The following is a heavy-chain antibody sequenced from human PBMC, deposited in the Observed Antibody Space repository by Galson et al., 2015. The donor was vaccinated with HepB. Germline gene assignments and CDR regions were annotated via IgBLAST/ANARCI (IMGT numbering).Heavy chain of an antibody. CDR3: TRDRAAAGTEFDY. CDR1: GFSFSSYE. CDR2: ISGTGTSI. D-gene: IGHD6-13*01. J-gene: IGHJ4*02. V-gene: IGHV3-48*03. Sequence: SLRLSCAASGFSFSSYEMNWVRQAPGKGLEWISYISGTGTSIYYADSVKGRFTISRDNAKNSLDLLMNSLRAEDTAVYFCTRDRAAAGTEFDYWGQGSLVAVSS.